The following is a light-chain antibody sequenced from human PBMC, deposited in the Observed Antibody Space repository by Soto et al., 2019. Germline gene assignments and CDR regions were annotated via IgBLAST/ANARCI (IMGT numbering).Light chain of an antibody. CDR2: EDN. CDR1: SGSFASNY. V-gene: IGLV6-57*03. Sequence: NFMLTQPHSVSESPGKTVTISCTRSSGSFASNYVQWYQQRPGSAPTTVIYEDNQRPSGVPDRFSGSIDSSSNSASLTISGLRAEDVADYYCQSYDNTPGAVFGGGTQLTVL. J-gene: IGLJ7*01. CDR3: QSYDNTPGAV.